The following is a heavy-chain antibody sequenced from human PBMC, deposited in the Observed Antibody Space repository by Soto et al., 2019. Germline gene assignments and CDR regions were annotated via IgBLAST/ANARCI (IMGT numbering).Heavy chain of an antibody. V-gene: IGHV3-23*01. Sequence: GGSLRLSCAASGFTFNSYAMSWVRQAPGKGLEWVSTIIGSGGSTYYADSVKGRFTITKDTSKNQVVLTMTNMDPVDTATYYCAHSPWGAAPDYWGQGTPVTVSS. CDR2: IIGSGGST. D-gene: IGHD3-16*01. CDR3: AHSPWGAAPDY. J-gene: IGHJ4*02. CDR1: GFTFNSYA.